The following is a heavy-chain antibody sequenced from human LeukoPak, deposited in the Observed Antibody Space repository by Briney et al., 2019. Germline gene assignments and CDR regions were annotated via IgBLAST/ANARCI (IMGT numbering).Heavy chain of an antibody. V-gene: IGHV1-18*01. D-gene: IGHD3-10*01. CDR2: ISAYNGNT. Sequence: ASVKGSCKASGYTFTTYGISWVRQAPGQGLEWMGWISAYNGNTKYAQNLQGRVTMTTDTSTSIVYVELRSLRSDDTAVYYCARDLGTAGNYGMDVWGQGTTVTVSS. CDR1: GYTFTTYG. CDR3: ARDLGTAGNYGMDV. J-gene: IGHJ6*02.